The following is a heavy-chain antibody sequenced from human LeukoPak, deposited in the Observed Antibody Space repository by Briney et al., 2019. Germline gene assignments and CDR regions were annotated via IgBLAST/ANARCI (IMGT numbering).Heavy chain of an antibody. CDR1: GFTFSSYA. Sequence: GGSLRLSCAASGFTFSSYAMSWVRQAPGKGLEWVSAISGSGGSTYYADSVKGRFTVSRDNSKNTLYLQMNSLRAEDTAVYYCALSLGDSSSSLNYWGQGTLVTVSS. D-gene: IGHD6-6*01. J-gene: IGHJ4*02. CDR3: ALSLGDSSSSLNY. CDR2: ISGSGGST. V-gene: IGHV3-23*01.